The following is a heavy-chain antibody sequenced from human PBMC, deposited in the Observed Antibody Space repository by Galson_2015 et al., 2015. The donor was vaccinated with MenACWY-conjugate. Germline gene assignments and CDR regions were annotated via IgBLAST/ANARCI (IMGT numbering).Heavy chain of an antibody. V-gene: IGHV3-23*01. CDR1: GFPFSSYA. CDR3: AKDLVKNYEMLTGYYSD. Sequence: SLRLCCAVSGFPFSSYAMTWVRQAPGKGLEWVSTISDSGRTTYYADSVQGRFLISRDTSKNKVFLQMNSLRAEDAAAYYCAKDLVKNYEMLTGYYSDWGQGTLVTVSS. D-gene: IGHD3-9*01. CDR2: ISDSGRTT. J-gene: IGHJ4*02.